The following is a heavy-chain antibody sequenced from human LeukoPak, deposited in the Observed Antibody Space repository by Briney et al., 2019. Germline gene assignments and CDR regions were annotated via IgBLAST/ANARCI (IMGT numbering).Heavy chain of an antibody. J-gene: IGHJ5*02. CDR2: IYYSGST. Sequence: SETLSLTCTVSGGSISSSSYYWGWIRQPPGKGLEWIGSIYYSGSTYYNPSLKSRVTISVDTSKNQFSLKLSSVTAADTAVYYCASDPGPSYVMGKERAFDPWGQGTLVTVSS. CDR1: GGSISSSSYY. V-gene: IGHV4-39*07. D-gene: IGHD5-24*01. CDR3: ASDPGPSYVMGKERAFDP.